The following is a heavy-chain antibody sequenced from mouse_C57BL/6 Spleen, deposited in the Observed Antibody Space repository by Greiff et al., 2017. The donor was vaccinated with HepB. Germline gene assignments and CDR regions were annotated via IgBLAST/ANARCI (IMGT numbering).Heavy chain of an antibody. V-gene: IGHV1-52*01. CDR3: ARYYYGSRAPLYAMDY. J-gene: IGHJ4*01. D-gene: IGHD1-1*01. Sequence: QVQLQQPVAELVRPGSSVKLSCKASGYTFTSYWMHWVKQRPIQGLEWIGNIDPSDSETHYNQKFKDKATLTVDKSSSTAYMQLSSLTSEDSAVYYCARYYYGSRAPLYAMDYWGQGTSVTVSS. CDR1: GYTFTSYW. CDR2: IDPSDSET.